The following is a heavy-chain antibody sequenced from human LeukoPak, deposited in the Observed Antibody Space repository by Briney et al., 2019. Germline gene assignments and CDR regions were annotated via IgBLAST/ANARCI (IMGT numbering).Heavy chain of an antibody. V-gene: IGHV3-30*02. CDR3: ASQRVNQH. D-gene: IGHD2-21*01. J-gene: IGHJ1*01. CDR2: IRYDGSNK. Sequence: GGSLRLSCAASGFTFSSYWMSWVRQAPGKGLEWVAFIRYDGSNKYYADSVKGRFTISRDNSKNTLYLQMNSLRAEDTAVYYCASQRVNQHWGQGTLVTVSS. CDR1: GFTFSSYW.